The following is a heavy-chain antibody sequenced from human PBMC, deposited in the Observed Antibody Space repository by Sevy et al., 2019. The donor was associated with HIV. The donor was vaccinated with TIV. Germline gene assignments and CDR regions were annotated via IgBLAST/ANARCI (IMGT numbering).Heavy chain of an antibody. CDR2: ISAGGTTT. CDR3: AKRYCSTITCYDDDFWNPYYFYGLDV. D-gene: IGHD2-2*01. CDR1: GFIFSNYP. V-gene: IGHV3-23*01. J-gene: IGHJ6*02. Sequence: GGSLRLSCAASGFIFSNYPMSWVRHSPGKGLEWVSDISAGGTTTYYAASVEGRFTISRDNSKNTVSLKMNSLGAEDTARYYCAKRYCSTITCYDDDFWNPYYFYGLDVWGQGISVTVSS.